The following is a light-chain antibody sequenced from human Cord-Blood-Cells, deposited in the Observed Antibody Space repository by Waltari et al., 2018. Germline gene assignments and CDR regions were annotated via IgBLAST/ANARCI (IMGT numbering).Light chain of an antibody. Sequence: DIVMTQSPDSLAVSLGERATINCKSSQSVLYSSNNKNYLAWYQQKPGQPPKLIIYWASTRESGVPDRVSGSGSGTDFTLTISSLQAEDVAVYYCQQYYSTPRTFGQGTKVEIK. CDR3: QQYYSTPRT. CDR1: QSVLYSSNNKNY. J-gene: IGKJ1*01. CDR2: WAS. V-gene: IGKV4-1*01.